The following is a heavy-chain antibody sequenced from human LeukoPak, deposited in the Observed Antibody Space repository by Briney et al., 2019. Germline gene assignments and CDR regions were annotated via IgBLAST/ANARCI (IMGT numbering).Heavy chain of an antibody. CDR3: ASAKQIDASDI. V-gene: IGHV4-59*01. Sequence: SETLSLTCTVSGGSISSYYWSWIRQPPGKGLEWIGYIYYSGSTNYNPSLKSRVTISVDTSKNQFSLKLSSVTAADTAVYYCASAKQIDASDIWGQGTMVTVST. CDR2: IYYSGST. CDR1: GGSISSYY. J-gene: IGHJ3*02.